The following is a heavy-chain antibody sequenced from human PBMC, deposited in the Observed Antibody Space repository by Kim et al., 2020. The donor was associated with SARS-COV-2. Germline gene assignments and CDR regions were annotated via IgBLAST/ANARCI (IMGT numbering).Heavy chain of an antibody. CDR2: IYYSGST. Sequence: SETLSLTCTVSGGPVSSGSYYWSWIRQPPGKGLEWIGYIYYSGSTNYNPSLKSRVTISIDTSKNQFSLKLSSVTAADTAVYYCARDPYSSSPSFDYWGQGTLVTVSS. V-gene: IGHV4-61*01. J-gene: IGHJ4*02. CDR3: ARDPYSSSPSFDY. CDR1: GGPVSSGSYY. D-gene: IGHD6-6*01.